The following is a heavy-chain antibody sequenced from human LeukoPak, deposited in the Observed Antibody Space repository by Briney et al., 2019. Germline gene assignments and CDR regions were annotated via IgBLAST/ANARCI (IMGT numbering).Heavy chain of an antibody. CDR1: GGSISSSSYY. V-gene: IGHV4-39*01. Sequence: SETLSLTCTVSGGSISSSSYYWGWIRQPPGKGLEWIGSIYYSGSTYYNPSLKSRVTISVDTSKNQFSLKLSSVTAADTAVYYRARLDGERFTIFGVVRMNYYYMDVWGKGTTVTVSS. CDR2: IYYSGST. CDR3: ARLDGERFTIFGVVRMNYYYMDV. J-gene: IGHJ6*03. D-gene: IGHD3-3*01.